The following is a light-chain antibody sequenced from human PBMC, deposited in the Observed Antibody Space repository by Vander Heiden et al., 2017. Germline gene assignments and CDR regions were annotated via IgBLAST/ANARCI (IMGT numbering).Light chain of an antibody. V-gene: IGLV3-25*03. CDR3: QSADSSGADVV. CDR1: ALPKQY. Sequence: SYELTQPPSVSVSPGQTARITCSGDALPKQYAFWYQQKPGQAPVLVMYKDSARSSGIPDRFSGSSSGTTVTLTISGVQAEDEADYYCQSADSSGADVVFGGGTKLTVL. J-gene: IGLJ2*01. CDR2: KDS.